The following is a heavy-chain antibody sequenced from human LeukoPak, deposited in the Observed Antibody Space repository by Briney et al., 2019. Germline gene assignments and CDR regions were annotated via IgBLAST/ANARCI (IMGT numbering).Heavy chain of an antibody. CDR2: IYYSGST. D-gene: IGHD5-18*01. CDR3: ARTEFTALWYYYYMDV. CDR1: GGSISSHY. V-gene: IGHV4-59*11. Sequence: SETLSLTCTVSGGSISSHYWSWIPQPPGKGLEWIGYIYYSGSTNYNPSLKSRVTISVDTSKNQFSLKLSSVTAADTAVYYCARTEFTALWYYYYMDVWGKGTTVTVSS. J-gene: IGHJ6*03.